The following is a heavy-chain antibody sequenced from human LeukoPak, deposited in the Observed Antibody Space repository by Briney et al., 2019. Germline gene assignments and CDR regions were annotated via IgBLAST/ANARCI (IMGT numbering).Heavy chain of an antibody. V-gene: IGHV1-2*02. CDR1: GYTFTGYY. D-gene: IGHD6-19*01. Sequence: ASVKVSRKASGYTFTGYYMHWVRQAPGQGLEWMGWINPNSGGTNYAQKFQGRVTMTRDTSISTAYMELSRLRSDDTAVYYCARCSVAGKNWFDPWGQGTLVTVSS. CDR2: INPNSGGT. CDR3: ARCSVAGKNWFDP. J-gene: IGHJ5*02.